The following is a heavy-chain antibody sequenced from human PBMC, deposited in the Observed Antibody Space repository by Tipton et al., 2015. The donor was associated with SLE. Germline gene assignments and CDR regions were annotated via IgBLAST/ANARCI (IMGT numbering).Heavy chain of an antibody. CDR2: IKEDGSDK. D-gene: IGHD3-22*01. CDR1: AFSITSYW. J-gene: IGHJ4*02. Sequence: SLRLSCSASAFSITSYWMTWVRQAPGKGLEWLANIKEDGSDKNYVDSVKGRLTVSRDNAKNALYLQMSSLTAEDTAMYYCARGHGSGFYSDNWGQGTLVTVSS. V-gene: IGHV3-7*01. CDR3: ARGHGSGFYSDN.